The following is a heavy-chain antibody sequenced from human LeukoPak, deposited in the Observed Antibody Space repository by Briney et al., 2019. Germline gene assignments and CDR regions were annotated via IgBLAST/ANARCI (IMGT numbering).Heavy chain of an antibody. Sequence: ASVKVSCKASGYTFTSYDINWVRQATGQGLEWMGIINPSGGSTSYAQKFQGRVTMTRDMSTSTVYMELSSLRSEDTAVYYCARVRGVAAAGPPDGYFQHWGQGTLVTVSS. D-gene: IGHD6-13*01. V-gene: IGHV1-46*01. CDR2: INPSGGST. CDR3: ARVRGVAAAGPPDGYFQH. J-gene: IGHJ1*01. CDR1: GYTFTSYD.